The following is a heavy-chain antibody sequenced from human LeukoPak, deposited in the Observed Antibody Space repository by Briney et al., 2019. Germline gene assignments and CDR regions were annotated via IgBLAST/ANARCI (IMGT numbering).Heavy chain of an antibody. J-gene: IGHJ4*02. D-gene: IGHD2-15*01. V-gene: IGHV5-51*01. CDR3: ASSKSKYCSGGSCCIDY. CDR1: GYSFTSYW. CDR2: IYPGDSDT. Sequence: GESLKISCKGSGYSFTSYWIGWVRQMPGKGLEWMGIIYPGDSDTRYSPSFQGRVTISADKSISTAYLQWSSLKASDTAMYYCASSKSKYCSGGSCCIDYWGQGTLVTVSS.